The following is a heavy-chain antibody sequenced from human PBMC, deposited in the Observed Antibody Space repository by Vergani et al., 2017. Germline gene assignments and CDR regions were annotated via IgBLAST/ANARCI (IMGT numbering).Heavy chain of an antibody. CDR3: ARGSGVLRYCSSTSCYTEFDY. D-gene: IGHD2-2*02. CDR2: ISAYNGNT. Sequence: QVPLVQSGAAVKKPGASVKVSCKASGYTFTSYGISWVRQAPGQGLEWMGWISAYNGNTNYAQKLQGRVTMTTDTSTSTAYMELRSLRSDDTAVYYCARGSGVLRYCSSTSCYTEFDYWGQGTLVTVSS. J-gene: IGHJ4*02. CDR1: GYTFTSYG. V-gene: IGHV1-18*01.